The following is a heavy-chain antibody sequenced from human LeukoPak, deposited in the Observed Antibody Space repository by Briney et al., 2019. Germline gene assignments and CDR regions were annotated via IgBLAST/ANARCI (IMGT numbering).Heavy chain of an antibody. Sequence: PGGSLRLSCAASGFTFSSYAMTWVRQAPGKGLEWVSAISGSAGSTNYADSVKGRFTISRDNSKNTLYLQMNSLRAAGTAVYYCAKVVSSGYYYDSSGYYYDYWGQGTLVTVSS. V-gene: IGHV3-23*01. CDR3: AKVVSSGYYYDSSGYYYDY. CDR1: GFTFSSYA. D-gene: IGHD3-22*01. CDR2: ISGSAGST. J-gene: IGHJ4*02.